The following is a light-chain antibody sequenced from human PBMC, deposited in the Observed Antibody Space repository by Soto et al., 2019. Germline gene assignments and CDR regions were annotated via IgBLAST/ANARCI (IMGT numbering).Light chain of an antibody. V-gene: IGLV2-8*01. CDR1: SSDVGGYNY. Sequence: QSALTQPPSASGSPGQSVTVSCTGTSSDVGGYNYVSWYQQHPGKAPKLMIYEFSKRPTGVSDRFSSLKYSHTDSLTVSGLQAEDEADYYSRSYRGSNNIYVFXTGTKVTAL. J-gene: IGLJ1*01. CDR3: RSYRGSNNIYV. CDR2: EFS.